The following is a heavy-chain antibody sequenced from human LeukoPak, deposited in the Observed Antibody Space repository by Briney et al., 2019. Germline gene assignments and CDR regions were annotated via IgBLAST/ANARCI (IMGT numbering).Heavy chain of an antibody. CDR1: GFTFSSYA. D-gene: IGHD3-3*01. CDR2: ISDSGGST. Sequence: SGGSLRLSCAASGFTFSSYAMSWVRQAPEQGLEWVSTISDSGGSTFYADSVKGRFTISRGNSKNTLYLQMNSLRAEDTAVYYCAKDPYDFWTGYYGGNWFDPWGQGTLVTVSS. V-gene: IGHV3-23*01. CDR3: AKDPYDFWTGYYGGNWFDP. J-gene: IGHJ5*02.